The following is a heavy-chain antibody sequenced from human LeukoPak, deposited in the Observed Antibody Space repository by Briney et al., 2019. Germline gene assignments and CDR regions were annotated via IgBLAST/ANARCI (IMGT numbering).Heavy chain of an antibody. V-gene: IGHV4-4*07. CDR3: AREESTSWGALDF. CDR1: GGSISNDY. J-gene: IGHJ4*02. Sequence: PSETLSLTCTVSGGSISNDYWSWIRQPAGKGQEGIGRIYSSGNTNYNPSLESRVTMSVDTSKNQISLSLSFMTAADTAVYYCAREESTSWGALDFWGQGALVTVSS. CDR2: IYSSGNT. D-gene: IGHD6-13*01.